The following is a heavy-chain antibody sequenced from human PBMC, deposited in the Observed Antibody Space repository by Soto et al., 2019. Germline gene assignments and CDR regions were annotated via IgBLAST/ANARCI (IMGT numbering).Heavy chain of an antibody. CDR2: IYYSGST. CDR1: GGSISSYY. D-gene: IGHD3-22*01. V-gene: IGHV4-30-4*01. J-gene: IGHJ5*02. CDR3: ARADLLYDSSGLFAPFHP. Sequence: SETLSLTCTVSGGSISSYYWSWIRQPPGKGLEWIGYIYYSGSTYYNPSLKSRVTISVDTSKNQFSLKLSSVTAADTAVYYCARADLLYDSSGLFAPFHPWGQGTLVTASS.